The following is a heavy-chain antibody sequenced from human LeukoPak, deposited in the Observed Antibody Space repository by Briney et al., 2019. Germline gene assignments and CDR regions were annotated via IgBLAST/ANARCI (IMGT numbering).Heavy chain of an antibody. CDR1: GITFRSYA. CDR2: INGDGGST. CDR3: AKWGAQSGSYRVVDY. V-gene: IGHV3-23*01. D-gene: IGHD3-10*01. Sequence: GGSLRLSCAASGITFRSYAMSWVRQARGKGLEWVSAINGDGGSTYYADSVKGRFTISRDNSNNTLFLQMNSLRVEDTAVYYCAKWGAQSGSYRVVDYWGQGTLVTVSS. J-gene: IGHJ4*02.